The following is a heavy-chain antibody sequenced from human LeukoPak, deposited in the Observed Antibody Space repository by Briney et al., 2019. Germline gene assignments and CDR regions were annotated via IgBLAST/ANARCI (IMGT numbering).Heavy chain of an antibody. CDR2: IHKNGIT. D-gene: IGHD3-10*01. J-gene: IGHJ6*03. CDR3: ARSLRVRGVPDYMDV. V-gene: IGHV3-53*01. Sequence: GGSLRLSCAASGFTVSSNYMTWVRQAPGKGLQWVSVIHKNGITYYADTVKGRFTISRDNSKNMVYLQMNSLRAEDTAVYYCARSLRVRGVPDYMDVWGKGTTVTISS. CDR1: GFTVSSNY.